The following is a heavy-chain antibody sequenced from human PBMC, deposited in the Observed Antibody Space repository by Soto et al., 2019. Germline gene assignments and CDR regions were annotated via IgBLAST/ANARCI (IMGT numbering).Heavy chain of an antibody. CDR3: ARYHYDILTTNLYYYYGMDV. D-gene: IGHD3-9*01. Sequence: ASVKVSCKASGYTFTSYGISWVRQAPGQGLEWMGWISAYNGNTNYAQKLQGRVIMTTDTSTSTAYMELRSLRSDDTAVYYCARYHYDILTTNLYYYYGMDVWGQGTTVTVSS. J-gene: IGHJ6*02. V-gene: IGHV1-18*01. CDR2: ISAYNGNT. CDR1: GYTFTSYG.